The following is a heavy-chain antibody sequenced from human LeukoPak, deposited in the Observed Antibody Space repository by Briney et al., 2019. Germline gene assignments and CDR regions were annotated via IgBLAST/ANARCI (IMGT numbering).Heavy chain of an antibody. D-gene: IGHD6-13*01. V-gene: IGHV3-23*01. CDR2: INNDGSWI. CDR1: GFTFSSYA. Sequence: GGSLRLSCAASGFTFSSYAMSWVRQAPGKGLEWVSRINNDGSWINYADSVKGRFTVSRDNAKNTLNLQMNSLRAEDTAVYYCAKTRPLDSSSWSHGDYWGQGTLVTVSS. CDR3: AKTRPLDSSSWSHGDY. J-gene: IGHJ4*02.